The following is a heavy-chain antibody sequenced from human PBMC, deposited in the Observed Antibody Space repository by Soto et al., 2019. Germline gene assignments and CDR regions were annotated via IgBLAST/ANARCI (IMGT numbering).Heavy chain of an antibody. CDR1: GGTFSSYA. CDR2: IIPIFGTA. D-gene: IGHD6-6*01. Sequence: QVQLVQSGAEVKKPGSSVKVSCKASGGTFSSYAISWVRQAPGQGLEWMGGIIPIFGTANYAQKFQGRVTITADESTSTAYMELSSLRSEDTAVYYCARSPRIAARPGSPIRNWFDPWGQGTLVTVSS. CDR3: ARSPRIAARPGSPIRNWFDP. J-gene: IGHJ5*02. V-gene: IGHV1-69*01.